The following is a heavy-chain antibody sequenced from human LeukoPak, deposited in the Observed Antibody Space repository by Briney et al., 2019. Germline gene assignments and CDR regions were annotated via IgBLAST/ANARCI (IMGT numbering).Heavy chain of an antibody. CDR2: ISYDGSNK. D-gene: IGHD3-10*01. V-gene: IGHV3-30*18. CDR3: AKTLGSGSLYYYGMDV. J-gene: IGHJ6*02. Sequence: PGGSLRLSCAASGFTLSSYSMNWVRQAPGKGLEWVAVISYDGSNKYYADSVKGRFTISRDNSKNTLYLQMNSLRAEDTAVYYCAKTLGSGSLYYYGMDVRGQGTTVTVSS. CDR1: GFTLSSYS.